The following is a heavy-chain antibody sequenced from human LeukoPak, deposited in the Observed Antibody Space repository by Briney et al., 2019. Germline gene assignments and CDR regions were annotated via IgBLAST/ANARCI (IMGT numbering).Heavy chain of an antibody. D-gene: IGHD3-10*01. CDR1: GGTFSSYA. CDR2: IIPILGIA. Sequence: ASVKVSCKASGGTFSSYAISWVRQAPGQGLEWMGRIIPILGIANYAQKFQGRVTITADESTSTAYMELSSLRSEDTAVYYCARDLFWETNGMDVWGQGTTVTVSS. V-gene: IGHV1-69*04. CDR3: ARDLFWETNGMDV. J-gene: IGHJ6*02.